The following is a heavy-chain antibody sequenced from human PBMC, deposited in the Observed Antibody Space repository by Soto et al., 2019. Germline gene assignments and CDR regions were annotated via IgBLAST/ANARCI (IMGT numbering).Heavy chain of an antibody. J-gene: IGHJ4*02. CDR3: VSSISGWYSPSFDY. CDR1: GFTFRSYE. CDR2: ISSSGSSI. V-gene: IGHV3-48*03. D-gene: IGHD6-19*01. Sequence: PGGSLRLSCAASGFTFRSYEMTWVRQAPGKGLEWVAYISSSGSSIYYADSVKGRFTISRNNAKSSLYLQMNSLRAEDTAIYYCVSSISGWYSPSFDYLGQGTLVTVSS.